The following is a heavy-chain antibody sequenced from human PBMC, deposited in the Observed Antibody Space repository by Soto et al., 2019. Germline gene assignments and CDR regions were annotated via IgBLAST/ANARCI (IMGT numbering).Heavy chain of an antibody. J-gene: IGHJ6*02. CDR2: INPNGGST. CDR1: GYIFTTYY. V-gene: IGHV1-46*01. CDR3: ARGPLLWGDV. Sequence: ASVKVSCKASGYIFTTYYIHWVRQAPGQGLEWMGIINPNGGSTSSAQKFQGRVTITRDTSASTAYMELSSLRYEDTAVYYCARGPLLWGDVWGQGTTVTVSS. D-gene: IGHD3-10*01.